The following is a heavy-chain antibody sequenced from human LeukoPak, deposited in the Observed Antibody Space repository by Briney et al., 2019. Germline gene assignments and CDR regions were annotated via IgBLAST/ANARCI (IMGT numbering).Heavy chain of an antibody. Sequence: GGSLRLSCAASGFTFSSHAMHWVRQAPGKELEWVAVISYDGTFKYYADSVKGRFTISRDTSKNTLFLQMNSLRAEDTAVYYCARGGSSGHVRTDYWGQGTLVTVSS. D-gene: IGHD6-19*01. V-gene: IGHV3-30*03. J-gene: IGHJ4*02. CDR3: ARGGSSGHVRTDY. CDR2: ISYDGTFK. CDR1: GFTFSSHA.